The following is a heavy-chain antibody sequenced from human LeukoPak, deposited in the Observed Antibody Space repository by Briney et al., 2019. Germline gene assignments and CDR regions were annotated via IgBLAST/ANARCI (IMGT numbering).Heavy chain of an antibody. V-gene: IGHV5-51*01. CDR2: IYPGDSDT. J-gene: IGHJ5*02. D-gene: IGHD6-13*01. CDR3: ARLAGGSSWYGMVRWFDP. Sequence: GESPKISCKGSGYSFTSYWIGWVRQMPGKGLEWMGIIYPGDSDTRYSPSFQGQVTISADKSISTAYLQWSSLKASDTAMYYCARLAGGSSWYGMVRWFDPWGQGTLVTVSS. CDR1: GYSFTSYW.